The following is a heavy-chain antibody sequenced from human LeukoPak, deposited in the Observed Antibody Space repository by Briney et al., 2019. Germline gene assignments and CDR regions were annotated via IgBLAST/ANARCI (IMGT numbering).Heavy chain of an antibody. D-gene: IGHD6-19*01. CDR2: ISYDGSNK. CDR1: GFTFSSYA. J-gene: IGHJ4*02. CDR3: ARAVAGTSYFGY. V-gene: IGHV3-30-3*01. Sequence: SCKASGFTFSSYAMHWVRQAPGKGLEWVAVISYDGSNKYYADSVKGRFTISRDNSKNTLYLQMNSLRAEDTAVYYCARAVAGTSYFGYWGQGTLVTVSS.